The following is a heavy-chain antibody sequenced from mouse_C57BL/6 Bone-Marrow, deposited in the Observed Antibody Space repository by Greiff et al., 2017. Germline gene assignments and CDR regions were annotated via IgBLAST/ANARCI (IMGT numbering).Heavy chain of an antibody. Sequence: QVQLQQPGAELVRPGTSVKLSCKASGYTFTSYWMHWVKQRPGQGLEWIGVIDPSDSYTNYNQKFKGKATLTVDTSSSPAYMQLSSLTSEDSAVYYCATGTSAYWGQGTLVTVSA. CDR3: ATGTSAY. CDR2: IDPSDSYT. D-gene: IGHD4-1*01. J-gene: IGHJ3*01. CDR1: GYTFTSYW. V-gene: IGHV1-59*01.